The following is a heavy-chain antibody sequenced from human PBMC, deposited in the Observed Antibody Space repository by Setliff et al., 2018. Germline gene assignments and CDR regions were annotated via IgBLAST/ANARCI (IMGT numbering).Heavy chain of an antibody. J-gene: IGHJ6*02. CDR2: IIPILGIA. CDR1: RGTFSSYA. Sequence: SVKVSCKASRGTFSSYAISWVRQAPGQGLEWMGGIIPILGIANHAQKFQGRVTITTNESTSTAYMELSSLRSEDTAVYYCAAEGRVGVPAANYYYYYGIDVWGQGTTVTVSS. CDR3: AAEGRVGVPAANYYYYYGIDV. D-gene: IGHD2-2*01. V-gene: IGHV1-69*10.